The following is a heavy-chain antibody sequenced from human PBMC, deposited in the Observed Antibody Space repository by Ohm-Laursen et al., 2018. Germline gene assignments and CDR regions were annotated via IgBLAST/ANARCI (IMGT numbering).Heavy chain of an antibody. Sequence: SDTLSLTCIVSGGSISSGGYYWSWIRQHPGKGLEWIGEINHSGSTNYNPSLKSRVTISVDTSKNQFSLKLSSVTAADTAVYYCARTLTVVDAFGYWGQGTLVTVSS. CDR1: GGSISSGGYY. J-gene: IGHJ4*02. CDR2: INHSGST. V-gene: IGHV4-39*07. CDR3: ARTLTVVDAFGY. D-gene: IGHD3-9*01.